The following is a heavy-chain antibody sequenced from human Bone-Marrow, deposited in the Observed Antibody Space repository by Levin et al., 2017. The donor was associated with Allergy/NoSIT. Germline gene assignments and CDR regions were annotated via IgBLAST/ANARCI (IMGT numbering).Heavy chain of an antibody. J-gene: IGHJ2*01. D-gene: IGHD5-18*01. CDR1: GFTVSTNY. Sequence: GESLKISCAASGFTVSTNYMTWVRQAPGQGLDLVSLIFPGGITSYGDSVQGRFTISRDNSRNTLYLQMNTLKLEDTAVYYCARARAPRTDIVTRHFDLWGRGTLVTVSS. V-gene: IGHV3-66*01. CDR2: IFPGGIT. CDR3: ARARAPRTDIVTRHFDL.